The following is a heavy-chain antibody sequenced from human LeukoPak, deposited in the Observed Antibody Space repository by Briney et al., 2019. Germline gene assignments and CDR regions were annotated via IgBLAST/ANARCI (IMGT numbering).Heavy chain of an antibody. D-gene: IGHD3-10*01. J-gene: IGHJ4*02. Sequence: GGSLRLSCAVSVCSVSAHYMSWVRQAPGKGLECVSFLYTGGDTYYADSVKGRFTISRDNSKNTLYLQMNGLRAEDTAVYYCARGPGSRGIFDYWGQGTLVTVSS. CDR3: ARGPGSRGIFDY. V-gene: IGHV3-53*01. CDR2: LYTGGDT. CDR1: VCSVSAHY.